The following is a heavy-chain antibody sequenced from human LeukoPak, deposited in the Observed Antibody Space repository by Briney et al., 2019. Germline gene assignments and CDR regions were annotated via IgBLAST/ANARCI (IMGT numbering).Heavy chain of an antibody. CDR3: ARVCGDYGAYYGY. D-gene: IGHD4-17*01. J-gene: IGHJ4*02. CDR2: IKQDGSEK. Sequence: PGGSLRLSCAASGFTFSSYWMSWVRQAPGKGLEWVANIKQDGSEKYYVDSVKGRFTISRDNAKNSLYLQMNSLRAEDTAVYYCARVCGDYGAYYGYWGQGTLVTVSS. CDR1: GFTFSSYW. V-gene: IGHV3-7*03.